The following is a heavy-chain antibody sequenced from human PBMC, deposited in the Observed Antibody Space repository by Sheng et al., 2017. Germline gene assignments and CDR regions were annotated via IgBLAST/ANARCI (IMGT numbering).Heavy chain of an antibody. J-gene: IGHJ5*02. CDR3: AKTVRGYDSSGYYYPPTYSGRTEPVPFD. CDR1: GFTFSSYA. Sequence: EVQLLESGGGLVQPGGSLRLSCAASGFTFSSYAMSWVRQAPGKGLEWVSAISGSGGSTYYADSVKGRFTISRDNSKNTLYLQMNSLRAEDTAVYYCAKTVRGYDSSGYYYPPTYSGRTEPVPFD. CDR2: ISGSGGST. V-gene: IGHV3-23*01. D-gene: IGHD3-22*01.